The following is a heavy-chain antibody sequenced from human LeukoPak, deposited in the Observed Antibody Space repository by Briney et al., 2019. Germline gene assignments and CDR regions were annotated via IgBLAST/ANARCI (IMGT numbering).Heavy chain of an antibody. V-gene: IGHV3-11*05. CDR1: GFTFSDYY. D-gene: IGHD6-13*01. Sequence: GGSLRLSCAASGFTFSDYYMTWIRQAPGKGLEWVSYISGSSEYIHHADSVKGRFTISRDTAKNSLYLQMNSLRAEDTAVYYCARVAVITAAGTYDYWGQGTLVTVSS. J-gene: IGHJ4*02. CDR3: ARVAVITAAGTYDY. CDR2: ISGSSEYI.